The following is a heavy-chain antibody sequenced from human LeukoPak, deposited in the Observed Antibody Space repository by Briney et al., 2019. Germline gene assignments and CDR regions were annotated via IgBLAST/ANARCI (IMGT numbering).Heavy chain of an antibody. D-gene: IGHD2-8*01. V-gene: IGHV3-23*01. J-gene: IGHJ4*02. Sequence: GGSLRLSCAASGFAFSSYAMSWVRQAPGKGLEWVSAISGSGGSTYYADSVKGRFTISRAKNTLYLQMNSLRVEDTAVYYCAKGQTVLMVATCDYWGQGTLVTVSS. CDR2: ISGSGGST. CDR1: GFAFSSYA. CDR3: AKGQTVLMVATCDY.